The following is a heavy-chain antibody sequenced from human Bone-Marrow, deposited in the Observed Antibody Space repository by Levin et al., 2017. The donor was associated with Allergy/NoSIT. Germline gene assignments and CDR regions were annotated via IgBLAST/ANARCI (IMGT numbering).Heavy chain of an antibody. D-gene: IGHD5-18*01. J-gene: IGHJ6*02. CDR2: ISSGDSYR. CDR3: ATLKVDTAMASFFYGVDV. Sequence: SCAASGITFNKYTMMWVRQAPGKGLEWVSSISSGDSYRNYTDSVRGRFTISRDNGKNSLFLQMNSLRADDTAVYYCATLKVDTAMASFFYGVDVWGQGTSVTVSS. CDR1: GITFNKYT. V-gene: IGHV3-21*06.